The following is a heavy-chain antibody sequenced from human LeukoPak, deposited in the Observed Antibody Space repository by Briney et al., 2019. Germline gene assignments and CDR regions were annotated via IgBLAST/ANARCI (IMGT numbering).Heavy chain of an antibody. CDR3: AREHCSGGSCRDDY. CDR1: GFTFDDYG. Sequence: RPGGSLRFSCAASGFTFDDYGMSWVRQAPGKGLEWVSGINWNGGSTGYADSVKGRFTISRDNAKNSLYLQMNSLRAEDTALYYGAREHCSGGSCRDDYWGQGTLVTVSS. D-gene: IGHD2-15*01. CDR2: INWNGGST. V-gene: IGHV3-20*04. J-gene: IGHJ4*02.